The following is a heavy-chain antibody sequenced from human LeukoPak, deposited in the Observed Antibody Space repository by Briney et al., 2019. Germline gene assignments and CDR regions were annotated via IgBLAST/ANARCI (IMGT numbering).Heavy chain of an antibody. CDR1: GYSFTSYW. CDR2: IYPGDSDT. CDR3: ARQLGRRAMPPPGYYYYYYLDV. V-gene: IGHV5-51*01. Sequence: GESLKISCKGSGYSFTSYWIGWVRQMPGKGLEWMGIIYPGDSDTRYSPSFQGQVTISADKSISTAYLQWSSLKASDTAMYYCARQLGRRAMPPPGYYYYYYLDVWVKGTMVTVSS. J-gene: IGHJ6*03. D-gene: IGHD2-2*01.